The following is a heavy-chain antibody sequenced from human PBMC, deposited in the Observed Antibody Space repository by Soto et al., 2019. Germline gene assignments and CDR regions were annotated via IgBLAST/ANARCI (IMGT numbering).Heavy chain of an antibody. J-gene: IGHJ4*02. Sequence: QVQLVQSGAEVKKPGSSVKVSCKASGGTFSSYAISWVRQAPGQGLEWMGGIIPIFGTANYAQKFQGRVTITADESTSTAYMELSSLRSEDTAVYYCASGMVRAAGTNPYYFDYWGQGTLVTVSS. CDR1: GGTFSSYA. D-gene: IGHD6-13*01. CDR3: ASGMVRAAGTNPYYFDY. CDR2: IIPIFGTA. V-gene: IGHV1-69*01.